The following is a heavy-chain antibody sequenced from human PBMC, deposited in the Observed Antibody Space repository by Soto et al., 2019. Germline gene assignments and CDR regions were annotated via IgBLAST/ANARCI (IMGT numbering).Heavy chain of an antibody. Sequence: GGSLRLSCAASGFTFSNYNMNWVRQAPGRGLEWVSLISSISSYMYYAGSMKGRFTISRDNAKNSLYLQMNSLRAEDTAVYYCARESQWLASCDYWGQGTPLTVSS. CDR2: ISSISSYM. CDR3: ARESQWLASCDY. J-gene: IGHJ4*02. V-gene: IGHV3-21*01. CDR1: GFTFSNYN. D-gene: IGHD6-19*01.